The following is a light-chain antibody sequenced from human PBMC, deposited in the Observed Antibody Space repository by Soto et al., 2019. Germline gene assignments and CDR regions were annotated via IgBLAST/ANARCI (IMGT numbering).Light chain of an antibody. CDR1: SSNIGAGYD. V-gene: IGLV1-40*01. CDR2: GNS. CDR3: QSYDSSLSVVV. J-gene: IGLJ2*01. Sequence: QSVLTQPPSVSGARGQRVTISSTGSSSNIGAGYDVHWYQQLPGTAPKLLIYGNSNRPSGVPDRFSGSKSGTSASLAIPGLQAEDEADYYCQSYDSSLSVVVFGGGTKLTVL.